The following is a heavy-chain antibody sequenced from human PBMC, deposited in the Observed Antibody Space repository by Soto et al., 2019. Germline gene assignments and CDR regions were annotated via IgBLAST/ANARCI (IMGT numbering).Heavy chain of an antibody. V-gene: IGHV3-73*01. J-gene: IGHJ5*02. CDR3: TRLLFSYDSSGYPTYDNWFDP. Sequence: GGSPSLSCAASGFTFSDYYMSWIRQAPGKGLEWVGSIRIKDKSYATAYAASVKGKFTISRADSKNPAYLRMNSLKTEDTAGYYCTRLLFSYDSSGYPTYDNWFDPCGQGTLLTVAS. CDR2: IRIKDKSYAT. D-gene: IGHD3-22*01. CDR1: GFTFSDYY.